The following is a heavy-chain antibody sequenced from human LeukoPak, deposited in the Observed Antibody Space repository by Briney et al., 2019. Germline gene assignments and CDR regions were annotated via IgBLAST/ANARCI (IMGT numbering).Heavy chain of an antibody. CDR3: AIGYSYGLGVFDY. CDR2: INAGNGNT. V-gene: IGHV1-3*03. Sequence: ASVKVSCKASGYTFTSYAMHWVRQAPGQRLEWMGWINAGNGNTKYSQEFQGRVTITRDTSASTAYMELSSLRSEDMAVYYCAIGYSYGLGVFDYWGQGTLVTVSS. J-gene: IGHJ4*02. CDR1: GYTFTSYA. D-gene: IGHD5-18*01.